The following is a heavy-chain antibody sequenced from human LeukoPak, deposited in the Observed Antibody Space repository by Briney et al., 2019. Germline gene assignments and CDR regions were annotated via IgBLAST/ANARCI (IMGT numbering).Heavy chain of an antibody. Sequence: ASVKVSCKASGYTFTSDGVSWVRQAPGQGLEWMGWISTWDGDTNYAQNFQGRVTLTTDTSTTTAYMEVTSLRSDDTAVYYCARDWYCSGISCYDCFDPWGQGTLVIVSS. D-gene: IGHD2-15*01. J-gene: IGHJ5*02. CDR2: ISTWDGDT. CDR1: GYTFTSDG. V-gene: IGHV1-18*01. CDR3: ARDWYCSGISCYDCFDP.